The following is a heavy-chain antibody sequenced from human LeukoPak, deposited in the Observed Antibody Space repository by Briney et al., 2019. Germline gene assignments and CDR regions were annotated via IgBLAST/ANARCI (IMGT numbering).Heavy chain of an antibody. CDR3: AGLPAYYYDTSGFYFDY. V-gene: IGHV3-66*04. J-gene: IGHJ4*02. Sequence: PGGSLRLSCAASGFTVSSNYMSWVRQAPGKGLEWVSVIYCGGSTYYADSVKGRFTISRDNSKNTLYLQMNSLRAEDTAVYYCAGLPAYYYDTSGFYFDYWGQGTLVTVSS. D-gene: IGHD3-22*01. CDR2: IYCGGST. CDR1: GFTVSSNY.